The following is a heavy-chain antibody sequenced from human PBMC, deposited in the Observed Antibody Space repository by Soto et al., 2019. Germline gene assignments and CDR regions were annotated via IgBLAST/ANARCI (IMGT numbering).Heavy chain of an antibody. J-gene: IGHJ6*02. CDR1: GGSFSGYY. CDR2: INHSGST. Sequence: SETLSLTCAVYGGSFSGYYWSWIRQPPGKGLEWIGEINHSGSTNYNPSLKIRVTIAVDTAKNQFSLKLSSVTAADTAVYYCARGTSSSYYYYGMDVWGQGTTVTVSS. D-gene: IGHD6-6*01. CDR3: ARGTSSSYYYYGMDV. V-gene: IGHV4-34*01.